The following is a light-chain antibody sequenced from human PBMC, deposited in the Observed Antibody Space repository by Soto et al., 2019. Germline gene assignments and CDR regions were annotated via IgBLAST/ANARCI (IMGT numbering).Light chain of an antibody. CDR3: QQYGTSPSWT. V-gene: IGKV3-20*01. Sequence: DTVLTQSPGTLSLSPGERATLSCRVSQSVSSNSLAWYQQRPGQAPRLLIYGASIRATGIPDRFSGSGSGTDFTLTVSRLEPDDFAVYYCQQYGTSPSWTFGQGTKVEIK. CDR1: QSVSSNS. J-gene: IGKJ1*01. CDR2: GAS.